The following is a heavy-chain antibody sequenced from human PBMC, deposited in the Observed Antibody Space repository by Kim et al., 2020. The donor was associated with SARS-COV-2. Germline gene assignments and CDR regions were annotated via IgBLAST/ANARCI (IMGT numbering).Heavy chain of an antibody. Sequence: SETLSLTCTVSGDSISRSSNYWGWIRQPPGKGLEWIGSINYSGNTYYNPSLKSRVTLSVDTSKNQFSLKMRSVTAADTAVYYCARLVSENSAVGYWGQGTXVTVSS. CDR2: INYSGNT. V-gene: IGHV4-39*01. J-gene: IGHJ4*02. D-gene: IGHD3-16*01. CDR1: GDSISRSSNY. CDR3: ARLVSENSAVGY.